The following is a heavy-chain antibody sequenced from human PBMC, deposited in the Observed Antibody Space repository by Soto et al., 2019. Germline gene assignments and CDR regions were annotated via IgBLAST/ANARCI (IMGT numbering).Heavy chain of an antibody. CDR1: GFTFSSYA. CDR3: AKALDSSGYTPFDY. V-gene: IGHV3-23*01. D-gene: IGHD3-22*01. Sequence: EVQLLDSGGGLVQPGGSLRLSCAASGFTFSSYAMIWVRQAPGKGLEWVSTISGGGDSTYYADSVKGRFTISRDNSKNTQYMQMNSLRAEDTAEYYCAKALDSSGYTPFDYWGQGTLVTVSS. CDR2: ISGGGDST. J-gene: IGHJ4*02.